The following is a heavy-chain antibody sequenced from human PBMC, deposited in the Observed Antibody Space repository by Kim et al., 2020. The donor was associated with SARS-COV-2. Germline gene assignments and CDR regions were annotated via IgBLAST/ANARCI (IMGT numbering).Heavy chain of an antibody. J-gene: IGHJ3*02. V-gene: IGHV3-53*04. Sequence: GGSLRLSCAASGFTVSSNYMSWVRQAPGKGLEWVSVIYSGGSTYYADSVKGRFTISRHNSKNTLYLQMNSLRAEDTAVYYCARERYSSGWYAFDIWGQGTMVTVSS. CDR1: GFTVSSNY. CDR3: ARERYSSGWYAFDI. CDR2: IYSGGST. D-gene: IGHD6-19*01.